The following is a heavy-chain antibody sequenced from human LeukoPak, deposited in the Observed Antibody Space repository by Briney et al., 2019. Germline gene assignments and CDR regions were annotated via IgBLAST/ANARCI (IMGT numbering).Heavy chain of an antibody. CDR2: INPSGSST. CDR3: ARALLGQLLFY. D-gene: IGHD2-2*01. J-gene: IGHJ4*02. CDR1: GYIFGSYY. V-gene: IGHV1-46*01. Sequence: ASVKVSCKASGYIFGSYYMHWVRQAPGQGLEWMRRINPSGSSTTYAPKFQGRVTMSRDMSTSAVYMGLSSLRSEDTAVYYCARALLGQLLFYWGQGTLVTVSS.